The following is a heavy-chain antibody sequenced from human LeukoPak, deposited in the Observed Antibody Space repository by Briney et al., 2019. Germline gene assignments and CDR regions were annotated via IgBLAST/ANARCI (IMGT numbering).Heavy chain of an antibody. CDR3: AKADYDILTGLDY. D-gene: IGHD3-9*01. Sequence: GGSLRLSCAASGFTFSSYCMPWVRQAPGKGLEWVAFIRYDGSNKYYADSVKGRFTNSRDNSKNTLYLQTNSLIAEDTAVYYCAKADYDILTGLDYWGQGTLVTVSS. V-gene: IGHV3-30*02. CDR1: GFTFSSYC. CDR2: IRYDGSNK. J-gene: IGHJ4*02.